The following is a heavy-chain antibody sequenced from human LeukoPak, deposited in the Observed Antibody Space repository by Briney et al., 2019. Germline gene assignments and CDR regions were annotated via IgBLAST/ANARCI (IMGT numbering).Heavy chain of an antibody. CDR2: ISYDGSNK. CDR3: AKGDYGDSFDY. D-gene: IGHD4-17*01. Sequence: PGGSLRLSCAASGFAFSSYGMHWVRQAPGKGLEWVAVISYDGSNKYYADSVKGRFTISRDNSKNTLYLQMNSLRAEDTAVYYCAKGDYGDSFDYWGQGTLVTVSS. CDR1: GFAFSSYG. V-gene: IGHV3-30*18. J-gene: IGHJ4*02.